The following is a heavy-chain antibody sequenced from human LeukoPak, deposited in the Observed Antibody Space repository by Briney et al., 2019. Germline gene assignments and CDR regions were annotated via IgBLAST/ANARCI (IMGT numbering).Heavy chain of an antibody. D-gene: IGHD6-13*01. Sequence: QTGGSLRLSCAASGFTFSKYWMNWVRQAPGKGLEWVANINQDGSEKHYVDSVKGRFTISRDNAKNSLYLQMNSLRAEDTAVYYCARDLGYSSSRWNYYYGMDVWGQGTTVTVSS. V-gene: IGHV3-7*01. CDR2: INQDGSEK. CDR1: GFTFSKYW. CDR3: ARDLGYSSSRWNYYYGMDV. J-gene: IGHJ6*02.